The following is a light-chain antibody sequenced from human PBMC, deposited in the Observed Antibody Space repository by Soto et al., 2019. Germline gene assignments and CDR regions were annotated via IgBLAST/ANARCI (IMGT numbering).Light chain of an antibody. CDR3: TTWDDSLSGVV. Sequence: QSVLTQPPLASGTPGQRVTLSCSGSSSNIGNNYVFWYQQRPGTAPKLLIYRNNQRPSGVPDRFSGSKSGTSASLAISGLRSEDETNYYCTTWDDSLSGVVFGGGTKVTVL. J-gene: IGLJ2*01. CDR2: RNN. CDR1: SSNIGNNY. V-gene: IGLV1-47*01.